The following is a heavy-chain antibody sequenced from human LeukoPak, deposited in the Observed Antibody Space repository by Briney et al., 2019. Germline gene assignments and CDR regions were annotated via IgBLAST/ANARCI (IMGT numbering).Heavy chain of an antibody. CDR1: GYTFTGYY. D-gene: IGHD6-13*01. CDR2: INPNSGGT. Sequence: ASVKVSCKASGYTFTGYYMHWVRQAPGQGLEWMGWINPNSGGTSYAQKFQGRVTMTRDTSISTAYMELSRLRSDDTAVYYCARGYSSSWMDFDYWGQGTLVTVSS. V-gene: IGHV1-2*02. J-gene: IGHJ4*02. CDR3: ARGYSSSWMDFDY.